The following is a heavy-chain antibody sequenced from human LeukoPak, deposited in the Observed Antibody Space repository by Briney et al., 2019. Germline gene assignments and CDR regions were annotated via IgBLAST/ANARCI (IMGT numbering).Heavy chain of an antibody. CDR1: GITFSSYA. J-gene: IGHJ3*02. CDR3: ATDIPPTYDFWSGTYRPDAFDI. CDR2: NSGSGGST. Sequence: GGSLRLSCAASGITFSSYAMSWVRHAPGKGLEWVSANSGSGGSTYYADSVKGRFTISRDNSKNTLYLQMNSLRAEDTAVYYCATDIPPTYDFWSGTYRPDAFDIWEQGTMVTVSS. V-gene: IGHV3-23*01. D-gene: IGHD3-3*01.